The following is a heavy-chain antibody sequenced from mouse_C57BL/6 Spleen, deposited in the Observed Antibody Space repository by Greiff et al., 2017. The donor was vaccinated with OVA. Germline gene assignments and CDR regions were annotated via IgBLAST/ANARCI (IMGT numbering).Heavy chain of an antibody. J-gene: IGHJ4*01. CDR3: ARWKDYYAMDD. CDR2: IDPNSGGT. CDR1: GYTFTSYW. Sequence: VQLQQPGAELVKPGASVKLSCKASGYTFTSYWMHWVKQRPGLGLEWIGRIDPNSGGTKYNEKFKSKATLTVDKPSSTAYMQLSSLTSEDSAVYYCARWKDYYAMDDWGQGTSVTVSS. V-gene: IGHV1-72*01.